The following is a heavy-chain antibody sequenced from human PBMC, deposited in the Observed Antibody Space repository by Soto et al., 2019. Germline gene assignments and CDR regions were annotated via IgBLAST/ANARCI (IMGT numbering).Heavy chain of an antibody. CDR2: INPSGGST. V-gene: IGHV1-46*01. D-gene: IGHD2-2*02. Sequence: ASVKVSCKASGYAFTTYFIHWVRQAPGQGLEWMGMINPSGGSTSNARNFQGRVIMTRDTSTSTVYMELSSLRSEDTAVYYCARSLPPYTHSWAYYYYDLDVWGQGTTVTVS. J-gene: IGHJ6*02. CDR3: ARSLPPYTHSWAYYYYDLDV. CDR1: GYAFTTYF.